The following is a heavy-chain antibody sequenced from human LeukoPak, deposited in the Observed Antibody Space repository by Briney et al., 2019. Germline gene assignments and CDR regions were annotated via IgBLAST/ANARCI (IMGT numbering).Heavy chain of an antibody. CDR2: IIPIFGTA. J-gene: IGHJ5*02. D-gene: IGHD3-22*01. Sequence: SVKVSCKASGGTFSSYAISWVRQAPGQGLEWMGRIIPIFGTANYAQKFQVRVTITTDESTSTAYMELSSLRSEDTAVYYCAREGSSSGYSNWFDPWGQGTLVTVSS. CDR3: AREGSSSGYSNWFDP. V-gene: IGHV1-69*05. CDR1: GGTFSSYA.